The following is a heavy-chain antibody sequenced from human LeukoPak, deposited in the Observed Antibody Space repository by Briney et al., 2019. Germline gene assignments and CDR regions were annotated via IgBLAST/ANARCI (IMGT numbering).Heavy chain of an antibody. Sequence: ASVKVSCKASGYTFTGYYMHWVRQAPGQGLEWMGWINPNSGNTGYAQKFQGRVTITRNTSISTAYMELSSLRFDDTAVYFCARVGGDSGRGWDPADYWGQGTLVTVSS. V-gene: IGHV1-8*03. CDR1: GYTFTGYY. CDR2: INPNSGNT. CDR3: ARVGGDSGRGWDPADY. J-gene: IGHJ4*02. D-gene: IGHD4-17*01.